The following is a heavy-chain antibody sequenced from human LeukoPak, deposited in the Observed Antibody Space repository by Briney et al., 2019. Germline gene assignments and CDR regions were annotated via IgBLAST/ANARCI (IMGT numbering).Heavy chain of an antibody. Sequence: SETLSLTCAVSGGSISSGGYSWNWIRQPPGKGLEWIGYIYNGGSTSYNPSPKSRVSLSVDTSKNLFSLTLNSMTAADTAVYYCARGWGPAYCGGDCHRHFDYWGQGTLVTVSS. CDR2: IYNGGST. CDR3: ARGWGPAYCGGDCHRHFDY. CDR1: GGSISSGGYS. J-gene: IGHJ4*02. D-gene: IGHD2-21*02. V-gene: IGHV4-30-4*07.